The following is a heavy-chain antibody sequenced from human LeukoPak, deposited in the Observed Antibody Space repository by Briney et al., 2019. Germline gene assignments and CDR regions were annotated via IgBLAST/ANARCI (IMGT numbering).Heavy chain of an antibody. V-gene: IGHV3-30-3*01. Sequence: GRSLRLSCAASGFTFSSYAMHWVRQAPGKGLEWVAVISYDGSNKYYADSVKGRFTISRDNSKNTLYLQTNSLRAEDTAVYYCARSLLWFGELSRYYFDYWGQGTLVTVSS. CDR2: ISYDGSNK. CDR1: GFTFSSYA. CDR3: ARSLLWFGELSRYYFDY. J-gene: IGHJ4*02. D-gene: IGHD3-10*01.